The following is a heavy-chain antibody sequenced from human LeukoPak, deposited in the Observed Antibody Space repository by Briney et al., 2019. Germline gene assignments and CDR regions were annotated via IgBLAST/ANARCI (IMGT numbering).Heavy chain of an antibody. CDR3: AKSHVSTATGTGRYFDY. CDR2: ISVGSDVI. V-gene: IGHV3-23*01. CDR1: GLTFSNSA. J-gene: IGHJ4*02. Sequence: GGSLRLSCAVSGLTFSNSAMSWVRQAPGKGLEWGSAISVGSDVIYYADSVKGRFAISRDNSKHTVYLQMDSLRAEDTAVYYCAKSHVSTATGTGRYFDYWGQGTLVTVSP. D-gene: IGHD3-9*01.